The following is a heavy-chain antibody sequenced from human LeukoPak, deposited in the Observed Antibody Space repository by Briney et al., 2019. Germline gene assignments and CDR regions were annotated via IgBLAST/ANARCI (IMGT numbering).Heavy chain of an antibody. D-gene: IGHD1-26*01. J-gene: IGHJ3*02. CDR1: RFTVSSNY. Sequence: GGSLRLSCAASRFTVSSNYMSWVRQAPGKGLEWVSVIYSGGSTYYADSVKGRFTISRDNSKNTLYLQMNSLRAEDTAVYYCATRGELLDFDAFDIWGQGTMVTVSS. V-gene: IGHV3-53*01. CDR2: IYSGGST. CDR3: ATRGELLDFDAFDI.